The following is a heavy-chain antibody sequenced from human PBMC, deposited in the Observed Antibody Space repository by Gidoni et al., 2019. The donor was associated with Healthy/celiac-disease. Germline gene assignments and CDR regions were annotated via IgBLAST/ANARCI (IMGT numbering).Heavy chain of an antibody. CDR1: GYTFTSYY. Sequence: QVQLVQSGAEVKKPRASVKVSCKAAGYTFTSYYINGVRQVTGQGLEWMGWMNPNSGNTGYAQKFQGRVTMTRNTSISTAYMELSSLRSEDTAVYYCARRGYCSSTSCSRYNWFDPWGQGTLVTVSS. D-gene: IGHD2-2*01. CDR2: MNPNSGNT. CDR3: ARRGYCSSTSCSRYNWFDP. J-gene: IGHJ5*02. V-gene: IGHV1-8*01.